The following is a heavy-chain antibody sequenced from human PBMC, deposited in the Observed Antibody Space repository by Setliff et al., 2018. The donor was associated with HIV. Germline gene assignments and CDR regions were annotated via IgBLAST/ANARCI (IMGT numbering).Heavy chain of an antibody. Sequence: GASVKVSCKASGYTFTSYYMHWVRQAPGQGLEWMGIINPSDGSTSYAQKFQGRVTMTRDTSTSTVYMELSSLRSEDTAVYYCARDRIGYCTNGVCPADYWGQGTLVTVSS. CDR2: INPSDGST. CDR3: ARDRIGYCTNGVCPADY. J-gene: IGHJ4*02. V-gene: IGHV1-46*01. D-gene: IGHD2-8*01. CDR1: GYTFTSYY.